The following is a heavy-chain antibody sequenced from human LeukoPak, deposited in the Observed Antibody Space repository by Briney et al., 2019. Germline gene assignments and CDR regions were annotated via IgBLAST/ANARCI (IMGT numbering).Heavy chain of an antibody. CDR2: ISWDGGST. J-gene: IGHJ6*04. CDR1: GFTFDDYA. CDR3: AKDIGSSYSYGYEANYYYYGMDV. V-gene: IGHV3-43D*04. Sequence: GGSLRLSCAASGFTFDDYAMHWVRQAPGKGLEWVSLISWDGGSTYYADSVKGRFTISRDNSKNSLYLQMNSLRAEDTALYYWAKDIGSSYSYGYEANYYYYGMDVWGKGTTVTVSS. D-gene: IGHD5-18*01.